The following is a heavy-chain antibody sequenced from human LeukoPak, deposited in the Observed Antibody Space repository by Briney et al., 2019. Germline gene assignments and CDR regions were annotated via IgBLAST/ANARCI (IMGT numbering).Heavy chain of an antibody. CDR3: ARDDGGYGFNDAFDI. CDR1: GGSFSGYY. V-gene: IGHV4-34*01. D-gene: IGHD5-24*01. J-gene: IGHJ3*02. Sequence: SETLSLTCAVYGGSFSGYYWSWIRQPPGKGLEWIGEINHSGSTNYNPSLKSRVTISVDTSKNQFSLKLSSVTAADTAVYYCARDDGGYGFNDAFDIWGQGTMVTVSS. CDR2: INHSGST.